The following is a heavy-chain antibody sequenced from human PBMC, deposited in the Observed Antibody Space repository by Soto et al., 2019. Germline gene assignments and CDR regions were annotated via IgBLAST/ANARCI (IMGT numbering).Heavy chain of an antibody. V-gene: IGHV1-69*01. CDR3: ARTMYYDFWSGYSNYYYYYGMDV. Sequence: QVQLVQSGAEVKKPGSSVKVSCKASGGTFSSYAISWVRQAPGQGLEWMGGIIPIFGTANYAQKFQGRVTITADESTSTAYMELSSLISEDTAVYYCARTMYYDFWSGYSNYYYYYGMDVWGQGTTVTVSS. CDR1: GGTFSSYA. D-gene: IGHD3-3*01. J-gene: IGHJ6*02. CDR2: IIPIFGTA.